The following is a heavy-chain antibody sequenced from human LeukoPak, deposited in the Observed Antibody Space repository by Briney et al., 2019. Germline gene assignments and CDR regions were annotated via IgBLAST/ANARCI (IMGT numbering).Heavy chain of an antibody. CDR3: ARAAHPLLWFGKLRVAYFDY. J-gene: IGHJ4*02. D-gene: IGHD3-10*01. Sequence: ASVKVSCKASGYTFTGYYMHWVRQAPGQGLEWMGWISAYNGNTNYAQKLQGRVTMTTDTSTSTAYMELRSLRSDDTAVYYCARAAHPLLWFGKLRVAYFDYWGQGTLVTVSS. CDR2: ISAYNGNT. CDR1: GYTFTGYY. V-gene: IGHV1-18*04.